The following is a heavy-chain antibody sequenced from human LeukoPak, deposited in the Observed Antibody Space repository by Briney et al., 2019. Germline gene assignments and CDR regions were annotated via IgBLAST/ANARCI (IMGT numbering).Heavy chain of an antibody. Sequence: GGSLRLSCAASGFTFSRYWMHWVRQAPGKGLVWVSRINSDGSSTSYADSVKGRFTISRDNAKKSLYLQMNSLRAEDTALYYCARDGDTVLTRGYYYYMDVWGKGTTVTVSS. CDR3: ARDGDTVLTRGYYYYMDV. D-gene: IGHD4-23*01. CDR1: GFTFSRYW. CDR2: INSDGSST. V-gene: IGHV3-74*01. J-gene: IGHJ6*03.